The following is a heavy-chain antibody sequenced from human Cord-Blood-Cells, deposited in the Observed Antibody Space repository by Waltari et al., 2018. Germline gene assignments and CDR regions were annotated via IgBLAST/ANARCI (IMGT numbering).Heavy chain of an antibody. CDR2: IYYSGST. D-gene: IGHD1-26*01. CDR3: ARGVGKIDY. CDR1: GGYISSSSYY. V-gene: IGHV4-39*01. Sequence: LQLQESGPGRVKPSETLSLTCTVAGGYISSSSYYWGWIRQPPGKGLEWVGSIYYSGSTYYNPSLKSRVTISVDTSKNQFSLKLSSVTAADTAVYYCARGVGKIDYWGQGTLVTVSS. J-gene: IGHJ4*02.